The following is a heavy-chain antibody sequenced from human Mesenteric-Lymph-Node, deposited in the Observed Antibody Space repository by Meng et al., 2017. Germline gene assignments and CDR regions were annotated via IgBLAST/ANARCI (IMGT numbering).Heavy chain of an antibody. J-gene: IGHJ4*02. CDR3: ARRPTGIDY. V-gene: IGHV4-4*02. Sequence: QVQLQESGPGLVKPSGTLSLTCAVSGGSMSSTSWVSWVRQPPGKGLEWIGEIIHGGSPSYNPSLKSRVTISIDTSKNQLSLMLSSVTAADTAVYYCARRPTGIDYWGQGTLVTVSS. CDR2: IIHGGSP. CDR1: GGSMSSTSW. D-gene: IGHD2-8*02.